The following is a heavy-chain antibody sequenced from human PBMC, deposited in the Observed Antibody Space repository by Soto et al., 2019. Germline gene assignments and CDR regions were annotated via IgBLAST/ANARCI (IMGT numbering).Heavy chain of an antibody. CDR3: GGVATPYYYYGMDV. D-gene: IGHD2-15*01. Sequence: GGSLRLSCEPYGLMFSNYAMTWVRRDPGKGLEWVSGISGSGGSTYYADSVRGRFTVSRDNSNNRLYLQMNSLRGEDTGVYYCGGVATPYYYYGMDVWRQGTTVTVSS. CDR1: GLMFSNYA. CDR2: ISGSGGST. V-gene: IGHV3-23*01. J-gene: IGHJ6*02.